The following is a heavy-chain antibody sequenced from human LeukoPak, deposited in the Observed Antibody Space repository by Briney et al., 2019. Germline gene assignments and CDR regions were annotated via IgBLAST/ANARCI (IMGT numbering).Heavy chain of an antibody. CDR3: ARDVFSLGDS. V-gene: IGHV3-74*01. CDR1: GFSLTNYG. J-gene: IGHJ4*02. CDR2: INHDGSLR. D-gene: IGHD5/OR15-5a*01. Sequence: GGSLRLSCAASGFSLTNYGMHWVRQTPGKGLVWVSHINHDGSLRNYADSVKGRFTVSRGIAKNTLYLHMSSLGAGDSAIYYCARDVFSLGDSWGLGTLVIVSS.